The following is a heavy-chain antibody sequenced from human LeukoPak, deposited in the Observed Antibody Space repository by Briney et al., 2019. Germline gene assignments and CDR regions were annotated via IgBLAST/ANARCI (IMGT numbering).Heavy chain of an antibody. CDR3: ARVLHKRNYDSGVYYGY. Sequence: PGGSLRLSCAASGFTFSSYGIHWVRQAPGKGLEWVAFIRYDGSNKYYTDSVKGRFTISRDNAKSSLYLQMNSLRAEDTAVYYCARVLHKRNYDSGVYYGYWGQGTLVTVSS. J-gene: IGHJ4*02. CDR1: GFTFSSYG. CDR2: IRYDGSNK. V-gene: IGHV3-30*02. D-gene: IGHD3-22*01.